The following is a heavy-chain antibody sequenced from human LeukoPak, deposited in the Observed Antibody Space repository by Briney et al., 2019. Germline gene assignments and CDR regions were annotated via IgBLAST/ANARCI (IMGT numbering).Heavy chain of an antibody. CDR3: AREEERINGTTGEDY. J-gene: IGHJ4*02. CDR1: GFTFDDYA. V-gene: IGHV3-9*01. Sequence: PGGSLRLSCAASGFTFDDYAMHWVRQAPGKGLEWVSGISWNSGSIGYADSVKGRFTISRDNAKNSLYLQMNSLRAEDTAVYYCAREEERINGTTGEDYWGQGTLVTVSS. D-gene: IGHD1-7*01. CDR2: ISWNSGSI.